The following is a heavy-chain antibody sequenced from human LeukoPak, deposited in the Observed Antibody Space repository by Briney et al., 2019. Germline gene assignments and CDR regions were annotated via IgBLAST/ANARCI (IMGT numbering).Heavy chain of an antibody. CDR1: GYAFNDYY. CDR2: IFPHNDDT. J-gene: IGHJ4*02. CDR3: ARSGTYYHLGY. Sequence: ASMKVSCKASGYAFNDYYLHWVRQAPGQGLEWMGWIFPHNDDTKYAQKFQGRVTMTRDTSISTAYMELSRLTSDDTAVYFCARSGTYYHLGYWGRGTLVTVSS. V-gene: IGHV1-2*02. D-gene: IGHD1-26*01.